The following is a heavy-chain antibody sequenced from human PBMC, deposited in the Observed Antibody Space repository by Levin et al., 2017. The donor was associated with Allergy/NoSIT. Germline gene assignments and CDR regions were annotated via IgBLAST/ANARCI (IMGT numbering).Heavy chain of an antibody. V-gene: IGHV3-48*01. CDR2: ISSSSSTI. J-gene: IGHJ4*02. CDR1: GFTFSSYS. CDR3: ASTDYYGSGSYDY. D-gene: IGHD3-10*01. Sequence: GESLKISCAASGFTFSSYSMNWVRQAPGKGLEWVSYISSSSSTIYYADSVKGRFTISRDNAKNSLYLQMNSLRAEDTAVYYCASTDYYGSGSYDYWGQGTLVTVSS.